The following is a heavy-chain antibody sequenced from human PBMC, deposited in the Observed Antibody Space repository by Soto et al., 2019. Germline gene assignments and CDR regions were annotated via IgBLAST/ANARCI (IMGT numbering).Heavy chain of an antibody. CDR2: IWYDGSNK. Sequence: LRLSCAASGFTFSSYGMHWVRQAPGKGLEWVAVIWYDGSNKYYADSVKGRFTISRDNSKNTLYLQMNSLRAEDTAVYYCAREPNKYDFWSGYRPYYMDVWGKGTTVTVSS. D-gene: IGHD3-3*01. V-gene: IGHV3-33*01. CDR3: AREPNKYDFWSGYRPYYMDV. J-gene: IGHJ6*03. CDR1: GFTFSSYG.